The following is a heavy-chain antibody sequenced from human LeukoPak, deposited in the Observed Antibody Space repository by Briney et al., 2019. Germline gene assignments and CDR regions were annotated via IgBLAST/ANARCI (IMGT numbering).Heavy chain of an antibody. V-gene: IGHV1-69*05. CDR1: GGTFSSYA. CDR3: ARGPQGVVPAAMRYYYYMDV. CDR2: IIPIFGTA. Sequence: ASVKVSCKASGGTFSSYAISWVRQAPGQGLEWMGRIIPIFGTANYAQKFQGRVTITTDESTSTAYMELSSLRSEDTAVYYCARGPQGVVPAAMRYYYYMDVWGKGTTATVSS. J-gene: IGHJ6*03. D-gene: IGHD2-2*01.